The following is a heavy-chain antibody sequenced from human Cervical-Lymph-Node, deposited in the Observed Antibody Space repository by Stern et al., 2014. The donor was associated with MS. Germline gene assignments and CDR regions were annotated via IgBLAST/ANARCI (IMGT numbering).Heavy chain of an antibody. Sequence: VQLVELGGAVVQLGRSLRLSCAASGFIFSSYGMHWVRQAPGKGLEWVTVISYDGNHKYYAASVKGRFTISRDNSKNTLHLQMNSVTPDDTAIYYCARDYEDTSMLFDHWGQGTLVTVSS. CDR3: ARDYEDTSMLFDH. D-gene: IGHD2-8*01. V-gene: IGHV3-30*03. CDR1: GFIFSSYG. CDR2: ISYDGNHK. J-gene: IGHJ4*02.